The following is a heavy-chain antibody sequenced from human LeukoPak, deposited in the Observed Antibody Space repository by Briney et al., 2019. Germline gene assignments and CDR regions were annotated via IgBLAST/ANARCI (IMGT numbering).Heavy chain of an antibody. J-gene: IGHJ4*02. CDR1: GYTFTGYY. CDR3: ARTPYYGSGSYSY. D-gene: IGHD3-10*01. V-gene: IGHV1-2*02. Sequence: ASVKVSCKASGYTFTGYYMHWVRQAPGQGLEWRGWINPNSGGTNYAQKFQGRVTMTRDTSISTAYMELSRLRSDDTAVYYCARTPYYGSGSYSYWGQGTLVTVSS. CDR2: INPNSGGT.